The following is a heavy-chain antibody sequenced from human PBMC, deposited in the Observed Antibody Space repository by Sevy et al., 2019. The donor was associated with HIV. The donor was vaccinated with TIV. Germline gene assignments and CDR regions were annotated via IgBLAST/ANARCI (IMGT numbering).Heavy chain of an antibody. D-gene: IGHD1-26*01. CDR1: GFTFDDYA. CDR2: ISWNSGSI. CDR3: AKGYSGSYQGRPVDY. J-gene: IGHJ4*02. V-gene: IGHV3-9*01. Sequence: GGSLRLSCAASGFTFDDYAMHWVRQAPGKGLEWVSGISWNSGSIGYANSVKGRFTISRDNAKNSLYLQMNSLRAEDTALYYWAKGYSGSYQGRPVDYWGQGTLVTVSS.